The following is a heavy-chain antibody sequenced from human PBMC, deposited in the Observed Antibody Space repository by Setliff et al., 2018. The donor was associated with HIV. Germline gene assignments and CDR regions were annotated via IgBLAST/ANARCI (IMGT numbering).Heavy chain of an antibody. CDR2: ISAYNGNT. J-gene: IGHJ4*02. V-gene: IGHV1-18*01. D-gene: IGHD1-20*01. CDR3: VRDPIKGDPDYFDY. CDR1: GYTFINFG. Sequence: GASVKVSCKASGYTFINFGITWVRQAPGQGLEWMGWISAYNGNTNYAHKLQGRVTMTTDTSTSTAYMELRSLRSDDTAIYYCVRDPIKGDPDYFDYWGQGTLVTVSS.